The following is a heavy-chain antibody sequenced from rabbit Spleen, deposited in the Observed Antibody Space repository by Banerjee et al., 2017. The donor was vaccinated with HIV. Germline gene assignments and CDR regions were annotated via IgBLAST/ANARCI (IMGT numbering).Heavy chain of an antibody. CDR1: GFTLSSYYM. J-gene: IGHJ4*01. CDR2: IAGSSSGFT. V-gene: IGHV1S45*01. CDR3: ARDKELDIWGYEFNL. D-gene: IGHD3-1*01. Sequence: QEQLEESAGGLVQPGGSLKLSCKASGFTLSSYYMNWVRQAPGKGLEWIGYIAGSSSGFTYSATWAKGRFTISKSSSTVDLKMTSLRAADTATYFCARDKELDIWGYEFNLWGPGTLVTVS.